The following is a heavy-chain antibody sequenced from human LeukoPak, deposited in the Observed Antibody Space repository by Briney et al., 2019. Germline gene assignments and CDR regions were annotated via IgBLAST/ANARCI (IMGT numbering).Heavy chain of an antibody. V-gene: IGHV4-39*07. CDR1: GGSISSSSYY. Sequence: SETLSLTCTVSGGSISSSSYYWGWIRQPPGKGLEWIGSIYYSGSTYYNPSLKSRVTISVDTSKNQFSLKLSSVTAADTAVYYCAREALFHDIEHDYWGQGTLVTVSS. D-gene: IGHD3-9*01. CDR2: IYYSGST. CDR3: AREALFHDIEHDY. J-gene: IGHJ4*02.